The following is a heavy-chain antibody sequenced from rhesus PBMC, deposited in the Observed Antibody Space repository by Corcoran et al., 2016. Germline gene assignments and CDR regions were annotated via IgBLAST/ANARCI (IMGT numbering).Heavy chain of an antibody. CDR3: AKDSGYSGFDF. CDR1: GFTFSRYG. V-gene: IGHV3S5*01. Sequence: EVQLVETGGGLVQPGGSLKLSCADSGFTFSRYGMSWFRQAPGKGLEWVSAINSGGGSTYYADSVKGRFTISRDNSKNTHSLQMNSLRAEDTAVYYCAKDSGYSGFDFWGQGLRVTVSS. D-gene: IGHD6-25*01. CDR2: INSGGGST. J-gene: IGHJ3*01.